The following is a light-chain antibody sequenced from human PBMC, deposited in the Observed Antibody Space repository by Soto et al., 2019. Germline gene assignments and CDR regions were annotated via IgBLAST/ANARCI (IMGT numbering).Light chain of an antibody. V-gene: IGKV1-12*01. J-gene: IGKJ5*01. CDR3: QQANRFPIT. Sequence: DIQMTQSPSTLSACVGDRVTITCRASQDIGNWLAWYQQKPGKAPNLLIYAASTLQSGVPSRFSGSGSGTDFTLTISSLLPEDFATYFCQQANRFPITFGQGTRLEIK. CDR1: QDIGNW. CDR2: AAS.